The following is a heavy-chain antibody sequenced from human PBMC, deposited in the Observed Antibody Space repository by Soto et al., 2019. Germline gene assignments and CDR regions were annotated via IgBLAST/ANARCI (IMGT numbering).Heavy chain of an antibody. CDR1: GFTFSSYA. D-gene: IGHD3-3*01. V-gene: IGHV3-23*01. Sequence: GGSLRLSCAASGFTFSSYAMSWVRQAPGKGLEWVSAISGSGSSTYYADSVKGRFTISRDNSKNTLYLQMNSLRAEDTAVYYCAKAERFLEWLLPNFDYWGQGTLVTVSS. J-gene: IGHJ4*02. CDR2: ISGSGSST. CDR3: AKAERFLEWLLPNFDY.